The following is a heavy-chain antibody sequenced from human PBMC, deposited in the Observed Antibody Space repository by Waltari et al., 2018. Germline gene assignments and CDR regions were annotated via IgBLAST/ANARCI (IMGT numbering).Heavy chain of an antibody. J-gene: IGHJ4*02. D-gene: IGHD3-9*01. V-gene: IGHV3-23*05. Sequence: YADSVKGRFTISRDNSKDTLYLEMSNLGVDDTAVYYCANARSGVTVYYLNSWGQGILVTVSS. CDR3: ANARSGVTVYYLNS.